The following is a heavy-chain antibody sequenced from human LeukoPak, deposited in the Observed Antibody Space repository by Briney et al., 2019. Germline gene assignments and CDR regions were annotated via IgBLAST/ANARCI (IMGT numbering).Heavy chain of an antibody. Sequence: GGSLRLSCVAYGFSVGNKYMSWVRQAPGRGLEWVSLIYIGGNTYYAGSVKGRFTVSRDSAENTLFLQMNSLRAEDTATYYCVSGEWPQNYWGQGTLVTVSS. CDR3: VSGEWPQNY. CDR2: IYIGGNT. J-gene: IGHJ4*02. D-gene: IGHD3-10*01. CDR1: GFSVGNKY. V-gene: IGHV3-53*01.